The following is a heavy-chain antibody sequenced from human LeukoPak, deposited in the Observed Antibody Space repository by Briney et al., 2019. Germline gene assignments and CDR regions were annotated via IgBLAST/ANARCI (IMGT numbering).Heavy chain of an antibody. Sequence: GGSLRLSCAASGFTFSSYSMNWVRQAPGKGLEWVSSISSSSSYIYYADSVKGRFTISRDNAKNSLYLQMNSLRAEDTAVYYCARDDRIVVVPAAIRYWGQGTLVTVSS. V-gene: IGHV3-21*01. CDR2: ISSSSSYI. J-gene: IGHJ4*02. CDR3: ARDDRIVVVPAAIRY. D-gene: IGHD2-2*02. CDR1: GFTFSSYS.